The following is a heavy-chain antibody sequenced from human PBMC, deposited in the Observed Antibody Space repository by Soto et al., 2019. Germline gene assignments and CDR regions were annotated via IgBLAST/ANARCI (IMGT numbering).Heavy chain of an antibody. Sequence: EVQLVESGGGLVQPGGSLRLSCAASGFTFSSYSMNWVRQAPGKGLEWVSYISSGSSSIYYADSVKGRFTISRDNAKNSLFLQMNSLRAEDTAVYYCARERVVVAAFDYWGQGTLVTVSS. CDR2: ISSGSSSI. CDR3: ARERVVVAAFDY. V-gene: IGHV3-48*01. J-gene: IGHJ4*02. CDR1: GFTFSSYS. D-gene: IGHD2-15*01.